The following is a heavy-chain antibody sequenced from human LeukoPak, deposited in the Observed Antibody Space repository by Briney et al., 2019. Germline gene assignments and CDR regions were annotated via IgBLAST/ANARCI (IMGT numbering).Heavy chain of an antibody. J-gene: IGHJ6*02. CDR1: GGSISNYY. D-gene: IGHD2-2*01. V-gene: IGHV4-59*01. CDR2: VYYSGST. CDR3: ARDAGHQLSRRNYYAMDV. Sequence: SETLSLTCTVSGGSISNYYWNWIRQPPGKGLEWIGYVYYSGSTNYNPSLKSRVSISVDTSKNQFSLKLSSVTAADTAVYYCARDAGHQLSRRNYYAMDVWGQGTTVTVSS.